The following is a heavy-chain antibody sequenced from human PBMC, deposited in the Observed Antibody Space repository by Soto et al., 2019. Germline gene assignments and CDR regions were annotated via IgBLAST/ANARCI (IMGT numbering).Heavy chain of an antibody. CDR3: AKVRGYASGWRYFDY. D-gene: IGHD5-18*01. J-gene: IGHJ4*02. V-gene: IGHV4-59*01. Sequence: PSETLSLTCNISGGSISGYYWSWIRQAPGKGLQWIGYIFHSGSTSYNPSLRSRVTISVDTSKNQFYLKVNSVTAADTAVYYCAKVRGYASGWRYFDYWGQGTLVTVSS. CDR2: IFHSGST. CDR1: GGSISGYY.